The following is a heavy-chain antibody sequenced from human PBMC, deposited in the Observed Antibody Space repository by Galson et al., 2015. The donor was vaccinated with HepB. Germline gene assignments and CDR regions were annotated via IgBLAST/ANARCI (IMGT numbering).Heavy chain of an antibody. D-gene: IGHD2-2*01. CDR1: GFTFSSYG. CDR3: ARTSSTSCYSGSCVFDM. CDR2: IWYDGGYT. Sequence: SLRLSCAASGFTFSSYGMHWVRQAPGKGLDWVAFIWYDGGYTYYGDSVKGRFTISRDNSKNTLYLQMNSLRAEDTALYYCARTSSTSCYSGSCVFDMWGQGTMVTVSS. J-gene: IGHJ3*02. V-gene: IGHV3-33*01.